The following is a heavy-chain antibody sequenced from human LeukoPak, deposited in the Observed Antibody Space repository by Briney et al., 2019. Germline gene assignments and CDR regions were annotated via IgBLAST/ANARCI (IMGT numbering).Heavy chain of an antibody. D-gene: IGHD6-6*01. V-gene: IGHV3-21*01. CDR1: GFTFISYS. CDR3: ARDKSGAARVAFDI. CDR2: ISSSSSYI. Sequence: GGSLRLSCAASGFTFISYSMNWVRQAPGKGLEWVSSISSSSSYIYYADSVKGRFTISRDNAKNSLYLQMNSLRAEDTAVYYCARDKSGAARVAFDIWGQGTMVTVSS. J-gene: IGHJ3*02.